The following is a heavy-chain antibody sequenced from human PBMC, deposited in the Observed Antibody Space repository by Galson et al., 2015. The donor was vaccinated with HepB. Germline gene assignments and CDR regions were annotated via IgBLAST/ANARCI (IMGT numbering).Heavy chain of an antibody. CDR1: GFNFSTYA. CDR2: ISGAGDKT. Sequence: SLRLSCAASGFNFSTYAMSWVRQAPGKGLEWVSVISGAGDKTSYADSVQGRFTISRDNSKNTLYLQMNRLRAEDTAVYYCASCPGDFYYYYGIDVWGQGATVIVSS. CDR3: ASCPGDFYYYYGIDV. D-gene: IGHD7-27*01. V-gene: IGHV3-23*01. J-gene: IGHJ6*02.